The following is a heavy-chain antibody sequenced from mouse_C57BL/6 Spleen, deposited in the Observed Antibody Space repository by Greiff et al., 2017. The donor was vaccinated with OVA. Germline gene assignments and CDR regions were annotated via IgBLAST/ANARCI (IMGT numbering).Heavy chain of an antibody. J-gene: IGHJ2*01. V-gene: IGHV5-9*01. D-gene: IGHD2-1*01. CDR3: ARLGGYGNYFDY. CDR1: GFTFSSYT. CDR2: ISGGGGNT. Sequence: EVKLVESGGGLVKPGGSLKLSCAASGFTFSSYTMSWVRQTPEKRLEWVATISGGGGNTYYPDSVKGRFTISRDNTKNTLYLQMSSLRSEDTALYYCARLGGYGNYFDYWGQGTTLTVSS.